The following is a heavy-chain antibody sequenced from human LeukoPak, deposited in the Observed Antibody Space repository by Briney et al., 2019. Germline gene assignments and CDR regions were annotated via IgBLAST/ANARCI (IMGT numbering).Heavy chain of an antibody. J-gene: IGHJ2*01. CDR3: ARGITGYYGSGTRGWYFDL. Sequence: ASVKVSCKASGYTFTSYGISWVRQAPGQGLEWMGWISAYNGRTYYAQNLQGRVTMTTDTATSTAYMELRSLRSDDTAVYYCARGITGYYGSGTRGWYFDLWGRGTLVTVSS. D-gene: IGHD3-10*01. CDR1: GYTFTSYG. V-gene: IGHV1-18*01. CDR2: ISAYNGRT.